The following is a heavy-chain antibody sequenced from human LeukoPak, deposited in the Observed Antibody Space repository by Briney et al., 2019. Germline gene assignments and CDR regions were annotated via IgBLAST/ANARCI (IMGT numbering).Heavy chain of an antibody. Sequence: GASVKLSCKASVYTFSSCDINWVRQATGQGLEWMVWMNPNRGNTGDGQSLQGRITVPRDICIGTAYMKLSPRTSADTAKYYCTRGSSSRRDNWGQGTLVTVSA. V-gene: IGHV1-8*01. D-gene: IGHD2-15*01. CDR2: MNPNRGNT. CDR3: TRGSSSRRDN. J-gene: IGHJ4*02. CDR1: VYTFSSCD.